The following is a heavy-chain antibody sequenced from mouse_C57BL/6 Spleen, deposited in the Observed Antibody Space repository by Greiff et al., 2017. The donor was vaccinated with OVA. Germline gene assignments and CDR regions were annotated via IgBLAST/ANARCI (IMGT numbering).Heavy chain of an antibody. CDR2: IDPSDSYT. J-gene: IGHJ1*03. Sequence: QVQLQQPGAELVMPGASVKLSCKASGYTFTSYWMHWVKQRPGQGLEWTGEIDPSDSYTNYNQKFKGKSTLTVDKSSSTAYMQLSSLTSGDSAVYYCARSRPYFDVWGTGTTVTVSS. CDR1: GYTFTSYW. CDR3: ARSRPYFDV. V-gene: IGHV1-69*01.